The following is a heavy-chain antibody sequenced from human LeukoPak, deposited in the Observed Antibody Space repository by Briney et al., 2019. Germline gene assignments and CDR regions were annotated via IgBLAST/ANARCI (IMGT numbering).Heavy chain of an antibody. J-gene: IGHJ4*02. CDR3: TRVGYIDEGIDY. Sequence: GGSLRLSCAASGFTFSNAWMTWVRQAPGKGLEWVANIKQDGSKKSYVDSVKGRFTISRDNAKNSLYLQMNSLRAEDTAIYYCTRVGYIDEGIDYWGQGTLVTVSS. V-gene: IGHV3-7*04. CDR2: IKQDGSKK. CDR1: GFTFSNAW. D-gene: IGHD5-24*01.